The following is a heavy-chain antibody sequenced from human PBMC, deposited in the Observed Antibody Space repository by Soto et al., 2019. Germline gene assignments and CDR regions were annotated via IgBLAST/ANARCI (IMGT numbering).Heavy chain of an antibody. Sequence: SVKVSCKASGGTFSTFPFSWVRQAPGQGLEWLGGIIPIFGQANYGHKLQGRVTITADESTNTAYMEVTGLRSEDTAVYYCARGSQERRVQDVMDVWGQGTTVTVSS. CDR1: GGTFSTFP. D-gene: IGHD1-26*01. V-gene: IGHV1-69*13. CDR2: IIPIFGQA. J-gene: IGHJ6*02. CDR3: ARGSQERRVQDVMDV.